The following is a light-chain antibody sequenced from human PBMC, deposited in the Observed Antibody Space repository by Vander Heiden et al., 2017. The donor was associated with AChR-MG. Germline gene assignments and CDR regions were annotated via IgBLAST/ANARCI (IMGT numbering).Light chain of an antibody. J-gene: IGLJ3*02. CDR1: QIGSRR. CDR2: GNS. V-gene: IGLV3-21*02. Sequence: SYVLTQPTSVPVAPRQTARMTCGGDQIGSRRGHGFPETHGQAPVLVVYGNSDRPSGIPERISGSNTGNTATLTITRVEAGDEADYYCQVWDGGLDHDWVFGGGTKLTVL. CDR3: QVWDGGLDHDWV.